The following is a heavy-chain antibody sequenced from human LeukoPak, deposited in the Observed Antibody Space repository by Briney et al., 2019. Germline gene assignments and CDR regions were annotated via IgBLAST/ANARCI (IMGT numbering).Heavy chain of an antibody. D-gene: IGHD3-22*01. CDR3: AKGGTYYYDNSGYSNIDY. J-gene: IGHJ4*02. CDR2: IDWNSGSI. CDR1: GFTFDDYA. Sequence: PGGSLRLSCAASGFTFDDYAMHWVRQAPGKGLEWDSGIDWNSGSIGYADSVKGRFTISRDNAKNSLYLQMNSLRAEDTALYYCAKGGTYYYDNSGYSNIDYWGQGTLVTVSS. V-gene: IGHV3-9*01.